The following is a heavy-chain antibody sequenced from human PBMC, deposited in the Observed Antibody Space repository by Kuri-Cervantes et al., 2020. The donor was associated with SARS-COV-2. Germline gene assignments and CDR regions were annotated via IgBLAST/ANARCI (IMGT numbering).Heavy chain of an antibody. D-gene: IGHD6-19*01. V-gene: IGHV3-9*01. J-gene: IGHJ3*02. CDR2: ISWNSGSI. CDR3: AKVRNSGWADAFDI. Sequence: SLKISCAASGFTFDDYAMHWVRQAPGKGLEWVPGISWNSGSIGYADSVKGRFTISRDNAKNSLYLQMNSLRAEDTALYYCAKVRNSGWADAFDIWGQGTMVTVSS. CDR1: GFTFDDYA.